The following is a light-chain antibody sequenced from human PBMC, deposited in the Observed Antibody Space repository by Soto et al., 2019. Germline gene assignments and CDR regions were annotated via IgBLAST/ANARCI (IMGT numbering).Light chain of an antibody. Sequence: VMTQSPATLSVSPGERATLSYRASQSVGSNLAWYQQKPGQAPRLLIFGASSRPTGIPDRFSGSGSGTDFTLTISRLEPEYFAVYYCQQYGSSSTFGQGTRLEIK. CDR3: QQYGSSST. J-gene: IGKJ5*01. CDR1: QSVGSN. V-gene: IGKV3-20*01. CDR2: GAS.